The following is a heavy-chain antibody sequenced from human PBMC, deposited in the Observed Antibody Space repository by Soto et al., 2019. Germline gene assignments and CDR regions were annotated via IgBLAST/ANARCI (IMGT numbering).Heavy chain of an antibody. J-gene: IGHJ5*02. CDR1: GGSISSYY. D-gene: IGHD3-3*01. CDR3: GKSVFP. CDR2: IYYSGST. V-gene: IGHV4-59*06. Sequence: SETLSLTCTVSGGSISSYYWSWIRQPPGKGLEWIGYIYYSGSTYYNPSLKSRVTISVDTSKNQFSLKLSSVTAADTAVYYCGKSVFPLGQGTLVTVSS.